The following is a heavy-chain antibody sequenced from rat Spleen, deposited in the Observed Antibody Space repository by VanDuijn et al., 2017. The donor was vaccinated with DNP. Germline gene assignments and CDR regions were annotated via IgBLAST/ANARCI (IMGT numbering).Heavy chain of an antibody. D-gene: IGHD1-11*01. Sequence: EVQLVESGGGPVQPGRSLKLSCVASGFIFSNYWMTWIRQAPTKGLEWVAYITIGGGSTYYRDFVRGRFTISRDSAKSILYLQMDSLRSEDTATYYCTTASYGFTYWGQGTLVTVSS. V-gene: IGHV5-31*01. J-gene: IGHJ3*01. CDR3: TTASYGFTY. CDR1: GFIFSNYW. CDR2: ITIGGGST.